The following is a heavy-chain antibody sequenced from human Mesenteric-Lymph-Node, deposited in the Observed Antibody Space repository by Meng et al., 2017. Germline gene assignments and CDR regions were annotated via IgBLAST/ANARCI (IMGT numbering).Heavy chain of an antibody. D-gene: IGHD1-26*01. Sequence: ASVKVSCKVSGYTLTELSMHWVRQAPGKGLEWMGGFDPEDGETIYAQKFQGRVTMTEDTSTDTAYMELSSLRSEDTAVYYCASSSGSYDTIDYWGQGTLVTVSS. CDR2: FDPEDGET. CDR3: ASSSGSYDTIDY. CDR1: GYTLTELS. V-gene: IGHV1-24*01. J-gene: IGHJ4*02.